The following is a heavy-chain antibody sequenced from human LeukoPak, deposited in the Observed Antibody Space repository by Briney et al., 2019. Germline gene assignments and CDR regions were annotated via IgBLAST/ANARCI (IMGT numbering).Heavy chain of an antibody. V-gene: IGHV3-23*01. CDR3: ANGGSIAVATPLDY. Sequence: AGGSLRLSCAASGFIFDDYAMSWVRQAPGKGLEWVSGITGSGGSTYYADSVKGRFTISRDNSKNTLYLQMNSLRAEDTAVYYCANGGSIAVATPLDYWGQGTLVTVSS. D-gene: IGHD6-19*01. J-gene: IGHJ4*02. CDR1: GFIFDDYA. CDR2: ITGSGGST.